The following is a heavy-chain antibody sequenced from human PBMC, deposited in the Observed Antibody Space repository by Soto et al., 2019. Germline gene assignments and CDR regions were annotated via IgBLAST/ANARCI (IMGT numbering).Heavy chain of an antibody. CDR3: GRPIQYSFATTARSASFDP. V-gene: IGHV1-69*12. CDR2: IIPIFSTP. Sequence: QVQLVQSGAEVKKPGSSVKVSCKTSGGTFGSYAISWVRQAPGQGLEWMGGIIPIFSTPNYAQKFQGRVTITAEQSTSIDYTELSSLRSEDTAVYYCGRPIQYSFATTARSASFDPWGQGTLVTVSS. CDR1: GGTFGSYA. D-gene: IGHD1-26*01. J-gene: IGHJ5*02.